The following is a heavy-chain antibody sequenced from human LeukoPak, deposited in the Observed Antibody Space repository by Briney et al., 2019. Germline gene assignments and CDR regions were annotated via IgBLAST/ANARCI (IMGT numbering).Heavy chain of an antibody. D-gene: IGHD6-19*01. V-gene: IGHV1-18*01. CDR3: ARVRGVTVAGYYYYYMDV. CDR1: GYTFTSYG. J-gene: IGHJ6*03. Sequence: ASVKVSCKASGYTFTSYGISWVRQAPGQGLEWMGWISAYNGNTNYAQKLQGRVTMTTDTSTSTAYMELRSLRSDDTAVYYCARVRGVTVAGYYYYYMDVWGKGTTVTVSS. CDR2: ISAYNGNT.